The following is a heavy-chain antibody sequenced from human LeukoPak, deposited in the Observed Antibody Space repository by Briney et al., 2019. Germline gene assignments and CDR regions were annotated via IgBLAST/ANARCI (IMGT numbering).Heavy chain of an antibody. Sequence: GGSLRLSCAASGFTFSSYGMHWGRQAPGKGLEWVAVISYDGSNKYYADSVKGRLTISRDNSKNTLYLQMNSLRAEDTAVYYCAKPLVVVTDNGPIYYYYGMDVWGQGTTVTVSS. J-gene: IGHJ6*02. V-gene: IGHV3-30*18. CDR2: ISYDGSNK. CDR1: GFTFSSYG. CDR3: AKPLVVVTDNGPIYYYYGMDV. D-gene: IGHD2-21*02.